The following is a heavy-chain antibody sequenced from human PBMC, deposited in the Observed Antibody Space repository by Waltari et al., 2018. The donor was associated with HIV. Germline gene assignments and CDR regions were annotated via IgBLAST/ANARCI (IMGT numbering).Heavy chain of an antibody. CDR2: INHSGST. J-gene: IGHJ3*02. Sequence: QVQLQQWGAGLLKPSESLSLTCAVYGGSFSGFYWSWNRQPPGKGLEWIGEINHSGSTNYNPSLKSRVTISVDTSKNQFSLKLSSVTAADTAVYYCARNIAVAGVDAFDIWGQGTMVTVSS. V-gene: IGHV4-34*01. CDR3: ARNIAVAGVDAFDI. CDR1: GGSFSGFY. D-gene: IGHD6-19*01.